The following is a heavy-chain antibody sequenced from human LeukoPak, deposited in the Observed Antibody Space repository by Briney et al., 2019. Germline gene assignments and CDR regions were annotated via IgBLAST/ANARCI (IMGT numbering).Heavy chain of an antibody. Sequence: GGSLRLSCAASGFTFSNAWMSWVRQAPGKGLEWVGRIKSKTDGGTTDYAAPVKGRFTISRDDSKNTLYLQMNSLKTEDTAVYYCTTDRGDTAFNNWFDPWGRGTLVTVSS. V-gene: IGHV3-15*01. D-gene: IGHD2-21*02. CDR3: TTDRGDTAFNNWFDP. CDR2: IKSKTDGGTT. CDR1: GFTFSNAW. J-gene: IGHJ5*02.